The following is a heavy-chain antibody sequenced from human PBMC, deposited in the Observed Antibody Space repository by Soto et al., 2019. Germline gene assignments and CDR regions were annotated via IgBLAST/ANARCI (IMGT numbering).Heavy chain of an antibody. V-gene: IGHV3-33*01. CDR2: IWYDGSNK. CDR3: ARDSCSGGSCYFAY. CDR1: GFTFSSYG. Sequence: QVQLVESGGRVVQPGRSLRLSCAASGFTFSSYGMHWVRQAPGKGLEWVAVIWYDGSNKYYADSVKGRFTISRDNSKNTLYLQMTSMRAEDTAVYYCARDSCSGGSCYFAYWGQGTLVTVSS. D-gene: IGHD2-15*01. J-gene: IGHJ4*02.